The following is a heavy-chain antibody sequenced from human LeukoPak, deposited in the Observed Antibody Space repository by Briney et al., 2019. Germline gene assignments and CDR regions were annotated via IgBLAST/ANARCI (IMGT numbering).Heavy chain of an antibody. D-gene: IGHD5-18*01. CDR2: ISYDGSPK. J-gene: IGHJ4*02. CDR3: ARDMGYNYGFFDS. CDR1: GFTLGRFA. Sequence: PGTSLRLSCAASGFTLGRFAMHWVRQAPGKGLEWVASISYDGSPKYNADSVKGPFTISRDNPKNTLYLQINSLSPDDTAVYYCARDMGYNYGFFDSWGQGTLVTVSS. V-gene: IGHV3-30-3*01.